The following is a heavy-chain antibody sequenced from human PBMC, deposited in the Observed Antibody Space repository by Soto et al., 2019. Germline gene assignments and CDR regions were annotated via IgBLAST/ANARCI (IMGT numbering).Heavy chain of an antibody. Sequence: QVQLVESGGGVVQPGRSLRLSCAASGFTFSSYAMHWVRQAPGKGLEWVAVISYDGSNKYYADSVKGRFTISRDNSKTLYLQMNSLRAEDTAVYYCMRHKSPYSTGWHNRHFDYWGQGTLVTVSS. D-gene: IGHD6-19*01. CDR1: GFTFSSYA. J-gene: IGHJ4*02. V-gene: IGHV3-30-3*01. CDR2: ISYDGSNK. CDR3: MRHKSPYSTGWHNRHFDY.